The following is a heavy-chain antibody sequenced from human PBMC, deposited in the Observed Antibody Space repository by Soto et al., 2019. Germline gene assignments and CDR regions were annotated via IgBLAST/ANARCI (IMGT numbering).Heavy chain of an antibody. J-gene: IGHJ5*02. CDR3: ARGRVVVPAAVMFNCLDP. V-gene: IGHV4-30-2*01. CDR1: GAPITWGGYS. Sequence: PSETLSLTCAISGAPITWGGYSWNWIRQPPGKGLEWIGYIFHGGSTYYNPSLRSRVTISVDRSRTQFSLKMTSMTAADTAVYYCARGRVVVPAAVMFNCLDPWGQGALVTVSS. CDR2: IFHGGST. D-gene: IGHD2-2*01.